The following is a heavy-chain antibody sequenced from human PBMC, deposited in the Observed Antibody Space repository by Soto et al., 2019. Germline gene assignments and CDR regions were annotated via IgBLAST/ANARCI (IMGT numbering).Heavy chain of an antibody. CDR1: GGSISSYY. J-gene: IGHJ4*02. CDR2: IYYSGST. D-gene: IGHD6-13*01. Sequence: SETLSLTCTVSGGSISSYYWSWIRQPPGKGLEWIGYIYYSGSTNYNPSLKSRVTISVDTSKNQFSLKLSSVTAADTAVYYCARDIGQQLAYYFDYWGQGTLVTVSS. V-gene: IGHV4-59*01. CDR3: ARDIGQQLAYYFDY.